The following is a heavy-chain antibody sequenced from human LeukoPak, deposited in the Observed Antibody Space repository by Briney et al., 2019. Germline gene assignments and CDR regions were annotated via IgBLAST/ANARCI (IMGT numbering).Heavy chain of an antibody. D-gene: IGHD2-15*01. CDR1: RFTFSTYS. V-gene: IGHV3-21*01. CDR2: ISSGSRYI. CDR3: PRCSGGSCYHSADY. J-gene: IGHJ4*02. Sequence: GGSLRLSCAASRFTFSTYSMNWVRQAPGKGLEWVSSISSGSRYIYYADSVKGRFTISRDHAKNSLYLQINSLRAEDTDVYYCPRCSGGSCYHSADYWGQGTLVTVSS.